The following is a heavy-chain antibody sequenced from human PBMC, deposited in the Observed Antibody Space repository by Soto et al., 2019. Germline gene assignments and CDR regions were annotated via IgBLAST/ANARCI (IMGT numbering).Heavy chain of an antibody. CDR3: AGDDMSAY. Sequence: QVQLVQSGAEEKKPGASVKVSCKASGYTFTSYAMHWVRQAPGQRLEWMGWINAGNGNTKYSQKFQGRVTITRDTSASTAYVALSSLSSEDTDVYYWAGDDMSAYWGQGTVVTVAS. CDR1: GYTFTSYA. V-gene: IGHV1-3*05. CDR2: INAGNGNT. J-gene: IGHJ4*02.